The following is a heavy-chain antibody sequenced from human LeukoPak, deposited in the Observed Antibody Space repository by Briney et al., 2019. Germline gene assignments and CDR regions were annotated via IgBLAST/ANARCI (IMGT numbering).Heavy chain of an antibody. J-gene: IGHJ5*02. Sequence: GASVKVSCKASGYTFTSYDINWVRQATGQGLEWMGWMNPNSGNTGYAQKFQGRVTMTRNTSISTAYMELSSLRSEDTAVYYCAGRIMIFGEHTDLGVGFDPWGQGTLVTVSS. D-gene: IGHD3/OR15-3a*01. CDR1: GYTFTSYD. CDR2: MNPNSGNT. CDR3: AGRIMIFGEHTDLGVGFDP. V-gene: IGHV1-8*01.